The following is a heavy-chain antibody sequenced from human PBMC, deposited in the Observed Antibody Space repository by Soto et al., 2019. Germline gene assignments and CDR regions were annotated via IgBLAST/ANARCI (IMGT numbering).Heavy chain of an antibody. CDR2: ISGSGGST. Sequence: GGSLRLSCAASGFTFSSYATSWVRQAPGKGLEWVSAISGSGGSTYYADSVKGRFTISRDNSKNTLYLQMNSLRAEDTAVYYCAKDRVGITMIVVVIDYFDYWGQGTLVTVSS. J-gene: IGHJ4*02. V-gene: IGHV3-23*01. CDR3: AKDRVGITMIVVVIDYFDY. CDR1: GFTFSSYA. D-gene: IGHD3-22*01.